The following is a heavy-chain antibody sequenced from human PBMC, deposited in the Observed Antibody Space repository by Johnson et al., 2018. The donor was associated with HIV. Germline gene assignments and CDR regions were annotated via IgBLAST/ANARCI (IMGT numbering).Heavy chain of an antibody. CDR1: GFIFSSYA. V-gene: IGHV3-23*04. CDR3: ASYSSSDAFDI. D-gene: IGHD6-6*01. Sequence: EVQLVESGGGVVQPGRSLRLSCAAPGFIFSSYAMSWVRQAPGKGLEWVSALSGTGDSTYYADSVKGRFTISRDNSKNTLYLQMNSLRAEDTAVYYCASYSSSDAFDIWGQGTMVTVSS. J-gene: IGHJ3*02. CDR2: LSGTGDST.